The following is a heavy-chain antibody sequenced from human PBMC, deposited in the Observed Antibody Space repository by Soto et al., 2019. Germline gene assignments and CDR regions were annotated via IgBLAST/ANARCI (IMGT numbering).Heavy chain of an antibody. CDR2: IRTKAYGGTT. V-gene: IGHV3-49*03. J-gene: IGHJ6*02. D-gene: IGHD2-15*01. Sequence: PGGSLRLSCTASGITFGDYAMSWFRQAPGKGLEWVGFIRTKAYGGTTEYAASVKGRFTISRDDSKNIAYLQMNSLKTEDTAVYYCTNVVVVAATPNYYYGMDVWGQGTKVTVSS. CDR3: TNVVVVAATPNYYYGMDV. CDR1: GITFGDYA.